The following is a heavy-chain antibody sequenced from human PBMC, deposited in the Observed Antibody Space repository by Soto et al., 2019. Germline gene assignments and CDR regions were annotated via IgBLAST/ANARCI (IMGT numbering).Heavy chain of an antibody. CDR3: ALARLRFIECDGLDI. CDR2: IFSNDEK. Sequence: QVTLKESGPVLVKPTETLTLTCTVSGFSLSNAGMGVSWIRQPPGKALAWLAHIFSNDEKSYSTSLKIRLTISKDTSKNQVVLTMTNIDPLDTATYYCALARLRFIECDGLDIWGQGKMVTLSS. CDR1: GFSLSNAGMG. V-gene: IGHV2-26*01. J-gene: IGHJ3*02. D-gene: IGHD3-3*01.